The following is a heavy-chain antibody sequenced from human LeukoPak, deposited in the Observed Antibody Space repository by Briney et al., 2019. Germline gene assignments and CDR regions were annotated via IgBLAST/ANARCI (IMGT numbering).Heavy chain of an antibody. V-gene: IGHV3-23*01. D-gene: IGHD2-21*02. CDR2: IGAGGTFT. CDR3: AKEALDCGGHCGLFEN. J-gene: IGHJ4*02. Sequence: GGSLRLSCTASGFTFSSYAMNWVRQAPGKGLEWVSGIGAGGTFTYYADSVKGRFTVSRDVSKNTLYLQMNSLRAEDTAVYYCAKEALDCGGHCGLFENWGQGTLVTVAS. CDR1: GFTFSSYA.